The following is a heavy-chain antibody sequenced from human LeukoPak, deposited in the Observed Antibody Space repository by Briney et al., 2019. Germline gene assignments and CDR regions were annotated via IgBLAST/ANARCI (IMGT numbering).Heavy chain of an antibody. CDR3: ARDKIVGPTTLDY. CDR2: IKQDGYEK. D-gene: IGHD1-26*01. Sequence: PGGSLRLSCAASGFTFSGYWMSWVRQTPEKGLEWVANIKQDGYEKYYVGSVKGRFTISRDNAKNSLYLQMNSLRADDTAIYYCARDKIVGPTTLDYWGQGTLVTVSS. CDR1: GFTFSGYW. J-gene: IGHJ4*02. V-gene: IGHV3-7*01.